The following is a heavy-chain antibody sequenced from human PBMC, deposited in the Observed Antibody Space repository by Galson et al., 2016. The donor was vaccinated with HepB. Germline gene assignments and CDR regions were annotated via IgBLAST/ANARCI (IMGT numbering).Heavy chain of an antibody. CDR3: AKDYGDSGGYEY. D-gene: IGHD4-17*01. CDR1: GFRFSSYW. CDR2: IKYDGIEK. Sequence: SLRLSCAASGFRFSSYWMSWVRQAPGKGLEWVANIKYDGIEKHYGDSVRGRFTISRDNAKNSLYLQMNSLRPEDTALYYCAKDYGDSGGYEYWGQGTLVTVSS. V-gene: IGHV3-7*03. J-gene: IGHJ4*02.